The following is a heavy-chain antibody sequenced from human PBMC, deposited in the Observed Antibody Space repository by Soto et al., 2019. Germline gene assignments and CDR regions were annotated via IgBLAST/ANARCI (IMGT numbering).Heavy chain of an antibody. CDR2: FDPEDGET. J-gene: IGHJ5*02. CDR3: ATDFSDSSRGWYNWFDP. Sequence: RASVKVSCKVSGYTLTELSMHWVRQAPGKGLEWMGGFDPEDGETIYAQKFQGRVTMTEDTSTDTAYMELSSLRSEDTAVYYCATDFSDSSRGWYNWFDPWGQGTLVTVSS. CDR1: GYTLTELS. V-gene: IGHV1-24*01. D-gene: IGHD6-19*01.